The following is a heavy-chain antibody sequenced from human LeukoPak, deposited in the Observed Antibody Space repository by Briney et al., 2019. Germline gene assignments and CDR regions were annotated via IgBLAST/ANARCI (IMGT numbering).Heavy chain of an antibody. CDR2: IKSKTDGGTT. V-gene: IGHV3-15*01. J-gene: IGHJ4*02. Sequence: GGSLRLSCAASGFTFSNAWMSWVRQAPGKGLEWVGRIKSKTDGGTTDYAAPVKGRFTISRDDSKNTLYLQMNSLKTEDTAVYYYTTDGYYDSSGYFDYWGQGTLVTVSS. CDR1: GFTFSNAW. CDR3: TTDGYYDSSGYFDY. D-gene: IGHD3-22*01.